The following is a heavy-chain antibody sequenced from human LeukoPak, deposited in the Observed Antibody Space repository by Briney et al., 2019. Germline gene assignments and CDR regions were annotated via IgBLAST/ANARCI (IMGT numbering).Heavy chain of an antibody. Sequence: GGSLRLSCAASGFSFGSYEMNWVRQAPGKGLEWVSYISSSGSTKEYADSVKGRFTISRDNAENTLYLQMNSLRAEDTAVYYCAKDQAWLRFDYWGQGTLVTVSS. V-gene: IGHV3-48*03. CDR1: GFSFGSYE. D-gene: IGHD5-12*01. CDR2: ISSSGSTK. CDR3: AKDQAWLRFDY. J-gene: IGHJ4*02.